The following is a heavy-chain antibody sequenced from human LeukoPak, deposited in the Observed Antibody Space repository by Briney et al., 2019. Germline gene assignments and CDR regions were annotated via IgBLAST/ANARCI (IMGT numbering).Heavy chain of an antibody. Sequence: GGSLRLSCAASGFTFSDYYMSWIRQAPGKGLEWVSYISSSGSTIYYADSVKGRFTISRDNAKNSLYLQMNSLRAEDTAVYYCAREFLFKGVAGLDPLYYYYYMDVWGKGTTVTISS. CDR1: GFTFSDYY. CDR3: AREFLFKGVAGLDPLYYYYYMDV. D-gene: IGHD6-19*01. CDR2: ISSSGSTI. V-gene: IGHV3-11*01. J-gene: IGHJ6*03.